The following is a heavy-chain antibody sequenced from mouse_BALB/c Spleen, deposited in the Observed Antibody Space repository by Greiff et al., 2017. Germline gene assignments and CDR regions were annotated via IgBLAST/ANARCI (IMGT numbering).Heavy chain of an antibody. CDR2: ISYSGST. J-gene: IGHJ4*01. CDR3: ARSGYDYAMDY. CDR1: GYSITSDYA. D-gene: IGHD3-1*01. V-gene: IGHV3-2*02. Sequence: EVHVVESGPGLVKPSQSLSLTCTVTGYSITSDYAWNWSRQFPGNKLEWMGYISYSGSTSYNPSLKSRISITRDTSKNPFFLQLNSVTTEDTATYYCARSGYDYAMDYWGQGTSVTVSS.